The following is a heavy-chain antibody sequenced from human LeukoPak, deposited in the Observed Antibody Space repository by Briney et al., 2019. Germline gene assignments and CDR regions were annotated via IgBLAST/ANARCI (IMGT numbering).Heavy chain of an antibody. J-gene: IGHJ4*02. CDR1: GAPLSNFY. CDR2: INHSGYT. V-gene: IGHV4-34*01. D-gene: IGHD4-11*01. Sequence: SETLSLTCAVSGAPLSNFYWSWLRQYPGKGLEWIGEINHSGYTNYNPSLKSRVTISVDTPKNQFSLKVNSVTAADTAVYYCARQQYRSDYWRQGTLLTVSS. CDR3: ARQQYRSDY.